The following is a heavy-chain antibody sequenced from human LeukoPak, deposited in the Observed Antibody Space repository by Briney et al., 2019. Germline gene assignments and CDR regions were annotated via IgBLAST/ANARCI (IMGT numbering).Heavy chain of an antibody. Sequence: GGSLRLSCAASGFTFSSYGMHWVRQAPGKGLEWVAFIRYDGSNKYYADSVKGRFTISRDNSKNTLYLEMNSLRAEDTAVYYCAKFQANYYNSSGYGCFDYWGQGVLVTVSS. CDR1: GFTFSSYG. CDR2: IRYDGSNK. CDR3: AKFQANYYNSSGYGCFDY. J-gene: IGHJ4*02. D-gene: IGHD3-22*01. V-gene: IGHV3-30*02.